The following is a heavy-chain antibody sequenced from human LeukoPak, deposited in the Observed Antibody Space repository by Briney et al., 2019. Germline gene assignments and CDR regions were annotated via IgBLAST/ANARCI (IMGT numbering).Heavy chain of an antibody. Sequence: SETLSLTCTVSGGSISSSSYYWGWIRQPPGKGREWIGSIYYSGSTYYNPSLKSRVTISVDTSKNQFSLKLSSVTAADTAVYYCARQRGLPYIDYWGQGTLVTVSS. CDR2: IYYSGST. V-gene: IGHV4-39*01. CDR3: ARQRGLPYIDY. D-gene: IGHD2-2*01. CDR1: GGSISSSSYY. J-gene: IGHJ4*02.